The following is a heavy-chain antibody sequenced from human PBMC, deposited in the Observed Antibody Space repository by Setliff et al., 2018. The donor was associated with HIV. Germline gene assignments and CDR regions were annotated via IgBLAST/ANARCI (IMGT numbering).Heavy chain of an antibody. D-gene: IGHD2-8*02. Sequence: KHSENLSLTCSVSGSSISSNSYWWAWIRQPPGKGLEYIGTIYHRGGTFNNPSLKSRVVMSVDTSKNQVSLKLTSVTAADTATYYCARDTGVNVAPDGRGYHTFDFWGRGTMVTVSS. CDR1: GSSISSNSY. CDR3: ARDTGVNVAPDGRGYHTFDF. J-gene: IGHJ3*01. CDR2: IYHRGGT. V-gene: IGHV4-38-2*02.